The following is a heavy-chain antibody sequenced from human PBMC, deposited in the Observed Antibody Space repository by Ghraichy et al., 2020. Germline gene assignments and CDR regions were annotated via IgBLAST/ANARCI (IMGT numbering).Heavy chain of an antibody. CDR2: VNQDGSEK. CDR1: GFTFSGYW. D-gene: IGHD2-15*01. V-gene: IGHV3-7*01. Sequence: GGSLRLSCAASGFTFSGYWMNWVRQAPGKGLEWVANVNQDGSEKYYVDSVKGRFTISRDNAKNSLYLQMNSLRAEDTAIYYCARARGYCSGGSCFPLYFDYWGQGTLVTVSS. J-gene: IGHJ4*02. CDR3: ARARGYCSGGSCFPLYFDY.